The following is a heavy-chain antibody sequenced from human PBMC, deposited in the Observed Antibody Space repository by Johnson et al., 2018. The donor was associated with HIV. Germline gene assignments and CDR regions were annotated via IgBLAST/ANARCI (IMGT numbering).Heavy chain of an antibody. CDR3: YCTYHFGAGSESIGTFDA. D-gene: IGHD3-10*01. J-gene: IGHJ3*01. Sequence: QMQLVESGGGVVQPGRSLRLSCAASGFTFSSYGMHWVRQAPGKGLEWVAVISSDVSNKYYADSVKGRFTISGDNSKNTLYLQRTSLRQEDTAVYSCYCTYHFGAGSESIGTFDAWGQGTMVTVSS. V-gene: IGHV3-30*03. CDR2: ISSDVSNK. CDR1: GFTFSSYG.